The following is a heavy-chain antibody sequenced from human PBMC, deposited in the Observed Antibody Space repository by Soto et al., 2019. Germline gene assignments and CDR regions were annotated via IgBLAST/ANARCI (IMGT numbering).Heavy chain of an antibody. J-gene: IGHJ6*02. CDR2: IWYDGSNK. CDR1: GFTFSSYG. Sequence: QVQLVESGGGVVQPRRSLRLSCAASGFTFSSYGMHWVRQAPGKGLEWVAVIWYDGSNKYYADSVKGRFTISRDNSKNTLYLQMNSLRAEDTAVYYCAREEPRYYYYGMDVWGQGTTVTVSS. CDR3: AREEPRYYYYGMDV. V-gene: IGHV3-33*01.